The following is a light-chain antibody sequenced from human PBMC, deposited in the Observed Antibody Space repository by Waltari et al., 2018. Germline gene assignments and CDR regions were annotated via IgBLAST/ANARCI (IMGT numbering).Light chain of an antibody. J-gene: IGKJ1*01. CDR2: DAS. CDR1: QSVSSY. CDR3: QQRSNWPPWT. V-gene: IGKV3-11*01. Sequence: EIVLTQSPATLSLSPGERATLSCRASQSVSSYLAWYQQKPGQAPRLLIYDASNRATGSPARFSGSWSGTDFTLTISSLEPEDFAVYYCQQRSNWPPWTFGQGTKVEIK.